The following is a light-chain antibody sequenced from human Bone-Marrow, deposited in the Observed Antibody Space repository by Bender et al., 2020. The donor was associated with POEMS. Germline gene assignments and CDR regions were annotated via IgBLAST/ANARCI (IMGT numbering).Light chain of an antibody. CDR1: NSNIGSNP. V-gene: IGLV1-44*01. CDR3: AVWDDSLNGWV. Sequence: QSVLTQPPSASGPPGQRVTISCSGTNSNIGSNPVSWYQQLPGAAPRLLIYYNDQWPSGVPDRFSGSKSGTSASLAISGLQSEDEADYYCAVWDDSLNGWVFGGGTKLTVL. CDR2: YND. J-gene: IGLJ3*02.